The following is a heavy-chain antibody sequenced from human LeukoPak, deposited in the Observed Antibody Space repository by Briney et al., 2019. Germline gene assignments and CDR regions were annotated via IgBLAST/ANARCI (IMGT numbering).Heavy chain of an antibody. CDR1: GFTFSNYG. CDR2: ILSDGSQE. CDR3: ARDPRFCDSINCYEY. D-gene: IGHD2/OR15-2a*01. Sequence: GGSLRLSCAASGFTFSNYGMHWVRQAPGKGLEWVAVILSDGSQEFYADAVKGRITISRDNSKNTLYLQMDSLRAEDTAVYYCARDPRFCDSINCYEYWGQGTLVTVSS. V-gene: IGHV3-33*01. J-gene: IGHJ4*02.